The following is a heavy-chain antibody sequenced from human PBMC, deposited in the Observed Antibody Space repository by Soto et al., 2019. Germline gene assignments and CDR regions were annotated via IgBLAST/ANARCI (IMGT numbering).Heavy chain of an antibody. V-gene: IGHV4-34*01. J-gene: IGHJ4*02. CDR1: GGPFGAYD. Sequence: XTLSLTCAVNGGPFGAYDWTWFRQSPGKGLEWIGEIHHSGSTNYNPSLKCRFTMYLDTSKNQFSLKLNSLTAADTAVYYCERGYRISMVILTTNYFDSWGQGTPVTVSS. D-gene: IGHD3-10*01. CDR2: IHHSGST. CDR3: ERGYRISMVILTTNYFDS.